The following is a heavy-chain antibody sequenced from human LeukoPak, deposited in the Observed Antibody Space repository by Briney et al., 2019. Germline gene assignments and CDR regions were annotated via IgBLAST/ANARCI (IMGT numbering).Heavy chain of an antibody. CDR2: INPNSGGT. V-gene: IGHV1-2*02. D-gene: IGHD2-8*01. J-gene: IGHJ5*02. CDR1: GYTFTGYY. Sequence: ASVKVSCKASGYTFTGYYMHWLRQAPGQGLEWMGWINPNSGGTNYAQKFQGRVTMTRDTSISTAYMELSRLRSDDTAVYYCAREGYCTNGVCYGGNWFDPWGQGTLVTVSS. CDR3: AREGYCTNGVCYGGNWFDP.